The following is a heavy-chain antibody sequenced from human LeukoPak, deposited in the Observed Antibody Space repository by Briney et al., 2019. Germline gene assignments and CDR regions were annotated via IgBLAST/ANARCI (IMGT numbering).Heavy chain of an antibody. CDR2: INPNSGGT. Sequence: ASVKVSCKASGYTFTGYYMHWVRQAPGQGLEWMGWINPNSGGTNYAQKFQGWVTMTRDTSISTAYMELSRLRSDDTAVYYCARDGDSSSWRLYYLDYWGQGTLVTVSS. J-gene: IGHJ4*02. D-gene: IGHD6-13*01. CDR1: GYTFTGYY. CDR3: ARDGDSSSWRLYYLDY. V-gene: IGHV1-2*04.